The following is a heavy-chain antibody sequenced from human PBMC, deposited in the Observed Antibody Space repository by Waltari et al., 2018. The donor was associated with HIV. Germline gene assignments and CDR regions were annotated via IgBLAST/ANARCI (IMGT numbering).Heavy chain of an antibody. CDR2: INHAGIT. V-gene: IGHV4-34*01. D-gene: IGHD2-8*01. CDR3: ARRAQMAYFDY. J-gene: IGHJ4*02. Sequence: QVQLNQWGAGLLKPSETLSLTCAVYGGSFSGNYWTWIRQPPGKGLEWIGEINHAGITNYNPSVKSRVTMSVDTSMNQFSLKLTSVTAADTALYYCARRAQMAYFDYWGQGSLVTVSS. CDR1: GGSFSGNY.